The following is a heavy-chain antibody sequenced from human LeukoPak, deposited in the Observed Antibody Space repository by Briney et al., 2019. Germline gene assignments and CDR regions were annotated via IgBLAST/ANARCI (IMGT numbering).Heavy chain of an antibody. V-gene: IGHV3-23*01. Sequence: PGGSLRLSCAPSGFTFIDYAMSWVRQAPGKGLEWVSSISNSGYTYCAVSVKGRFTVSRDSSNNTVYLQMNSLRAEDTAMYYCAKDIRAVGTSVFEYWGQGTLVSVSS. CDR2: ISNSGYT. CDR3: AKDIRAVGTSVFEY. CDR1: GFTFIDYA. J-gene: IGHJ4*02. D-gene: IGHD3-10*01.